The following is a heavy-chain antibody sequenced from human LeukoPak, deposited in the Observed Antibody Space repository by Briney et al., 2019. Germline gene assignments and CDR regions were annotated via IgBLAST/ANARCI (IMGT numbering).Heavy chain of an antibody. CDR3: ARGVNYYYYMDV. CDR2: IYPGDSDT. Sequence: GESLKISCKASGYSFPVYWIGWVRQMPGKGLEWMGIIYPGDSDTTYSPSFQGQVTISVDKSIRTAYLQWSSLKASDTAIYYCARGVNYYYYMDVWGKGTTVTVSS. V-gene: IGHV5-51*01. D-gene: IGHD3-16*01. J-gene: IGHJ6*03. CDR1: GYSFPVYW.